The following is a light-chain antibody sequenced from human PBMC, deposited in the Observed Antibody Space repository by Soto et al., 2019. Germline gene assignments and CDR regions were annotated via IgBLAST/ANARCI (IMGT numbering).Light chain of an antibody. J-gene: IGLJ1*01. V-gene: IGLV1-51*01. Sequence: QSVLTQPPSVSAAPGQRVTISCSGTDSNIGKNYVSWYPQFPGTVPKVLIYDNNNRPSGIPDRFSGSKSGTSATLGITGLQTGDEADYYCGTWDSSLSAVVFGAGTKVTVL. CDR1: DSNIGKNY. CDR2: DNN. CDR3: GTWDSSLSAVV.